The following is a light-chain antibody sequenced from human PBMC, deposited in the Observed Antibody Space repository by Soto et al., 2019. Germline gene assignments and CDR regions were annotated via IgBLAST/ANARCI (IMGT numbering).Light chain of an antibody. CDR2: DIS. CDR3: QQRSNWPIT. CDR1: PSVNSY. J-gene: IGKJ5*01. Sequence: EIVLTQSPATLSLSPGESATLSCRASPSVNSYLAWYQQKPGQAPRLLIYDISNRATGIPARFSGSGSGTDFTLTISSLEHDDFAVYYCQQRSNWPITFGQGTRLESK. V-gene: IGKV3-11*01.